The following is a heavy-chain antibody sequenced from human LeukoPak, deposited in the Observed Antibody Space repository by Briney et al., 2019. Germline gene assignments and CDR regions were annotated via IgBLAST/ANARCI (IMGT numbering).Heavy chain of an antibody. CDR3: ATLGFGELLPDY. J-gene: IGHJ4*02. CDR2: IYYSGST. Sequence: PSETLSLTCTVSGGSISSSSYYWGWIRQPPGKGLEWIGSIYYSGSTYYNPSLKSRVTISVDTSKNQFSLKLSSVTAADTAVYYCATLGFGELLPDYWGQGTLVTVSS. D-gene: IGHD3-10*01. V-gene: IGHV4-39*07. CDR1: GGSISSSSYY.